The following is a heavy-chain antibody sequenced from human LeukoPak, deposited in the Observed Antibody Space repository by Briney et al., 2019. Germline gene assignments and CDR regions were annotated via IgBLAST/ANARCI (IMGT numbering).Heavy chain of an antibody. J-gene: IGHJ4*02. CDR2: IYPGDSDT. CDR3: AGLYHYDSSGYHYYFDY. CDR1: GYSFTSYW. V-gene: IGHV5-51*01. Sequence: GESLKISCKGSGYSFTSYWIGWVRQMPGKGLEWMGIIYPGDSDTRYSPSFQGQVTISADKSISTAYLQWSSLKASDTAMYYCAGLYHYDSSGYHYYFDYWGQGTLVTVSS. D-gene: IGHD3-22*01.